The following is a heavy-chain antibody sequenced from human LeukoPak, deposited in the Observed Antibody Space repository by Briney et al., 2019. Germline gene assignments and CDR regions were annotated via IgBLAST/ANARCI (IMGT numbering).Heavy chain of an antibody. J-gene: IGHJ5*02. CDR1: GFSFSSYW. Sequence: PGGSLRLSCAASGFSFSSYWMSWVRQAPGKGLEWVANIQQAGSEKYYVDSVRGRFTISRDNAKNSLYLQMNSLSAEDTAVYYCARARVTYRSGGSCEADTWGQGTLVTVSS. V-gene: IGHV3-7*01. CDR3: ARARVTYRSGGSCEADT. D-gene: IGHD2-15*01. CDR2: IQQAGSEK.